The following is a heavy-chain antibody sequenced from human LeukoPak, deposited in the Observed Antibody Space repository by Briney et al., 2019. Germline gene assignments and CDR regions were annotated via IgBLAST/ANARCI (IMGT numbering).Heavy chain of an antibody. CDR3: ARGPMFGSGSYYNY. Sequence: GSSVKVSCKASGGTFSSYAISWVLQAAGQGLEWMGGIIPIFGTANYAQKFQGRVTITTEESTSTAYMELSSLRSEDTAVYYCARGPMFGSGSYYNYWGQGTLVTVSS. J-gene: IGHJ4*02. D-gene: IGHD3-10*01. CDR2: IIPIFGTA. V-gene: IGHV1-69*05. CDR1: GGTFSSYA.